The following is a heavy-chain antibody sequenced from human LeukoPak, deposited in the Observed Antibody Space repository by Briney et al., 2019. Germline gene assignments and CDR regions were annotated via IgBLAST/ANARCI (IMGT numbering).Heavy chain of an antibody. CDR2: IWYDGYNK. J-gene: IGHJ4*02. CDR3: ARDRDRAEFYFDY. CDR1: GLTFQNTW. D-gene: IGHD1-14*01. Sequence: PGGSLRLSCAASGLTFQNTWMHWIRQAPGKGLEWVAIIWYDGYNKYYADSVRGRFTISRDNSKNTVYVQMNNLRAEDTAVYYCARDRDRAEFYFDYWGQGTLVTVSS. V-gene: IGHV3-33*08.